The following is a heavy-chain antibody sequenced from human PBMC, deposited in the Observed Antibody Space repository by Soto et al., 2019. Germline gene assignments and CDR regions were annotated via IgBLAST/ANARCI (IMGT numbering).Heavy chain of an antibody. Sequence: QVQLVQSGAEEKKPGASVKVSCKASGYTFTSYAMHWVRQAPGQRLEWMGWLNAGNGNTKYSPKLQGRVTITRDTSASTANMALSSLRTEETAVYYCASSIVVVTGLDYWGQGTLVTVSS. J-gene: IGHJ4*02. CDR2: LNAGNGNT. CDR3: ASSIVVVTGLDY. D-gene: IGHD2-21*02. CDR1: GYTFTSYA. V-gene: IGHV1-3*05.